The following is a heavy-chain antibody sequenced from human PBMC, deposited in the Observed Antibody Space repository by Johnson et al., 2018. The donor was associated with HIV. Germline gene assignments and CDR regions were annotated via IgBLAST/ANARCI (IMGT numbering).Heavy chain of an antibody. CDR3: TRDPILDYDILRKDAFDI. CDR2: IRSKVYGGTT. D-gene: IGHD3-9*01. V-gene: IGHV3-49*03. CDR1: GFTFGDYA. Sequence: EQLVESGGGVVRPGGSLRLSCAASGFTFGDYAMSWFRPGPGKGLAWVGFIRSKVYGGTTEYAASVTGRFNMSRDDSKSIAYLQMNSLKTEDTAVYYFTRDPILDYDILRKDAFDIWGQGTKVTVSS. J-gene: IGHJ3*02.